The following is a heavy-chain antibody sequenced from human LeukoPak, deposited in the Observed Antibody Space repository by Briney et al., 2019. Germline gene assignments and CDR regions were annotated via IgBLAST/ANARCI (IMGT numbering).Heavy chain of an antibody. D-gene: IGHD2-2*01. CDR1: GFTFNRHW. Sequence: PGGSLRLSCAASGFTFNRHWMHWVRQAPGKGLVWVSRSNSDGSSTVYADSVKGRFTISRDNAKNTLYLQMNSLRAEETAVYYCARAAALLDYWGQGTLVTVSS. CDR3: ARAAALLDY. CDR2: SNSDGSST. J-gene: IGHJ4*02. V-gene: IGHV3-74*01.